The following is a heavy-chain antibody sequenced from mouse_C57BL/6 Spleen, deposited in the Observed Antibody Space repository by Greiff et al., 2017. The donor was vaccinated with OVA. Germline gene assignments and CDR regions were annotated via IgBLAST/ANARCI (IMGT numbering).Heavy chain of an antibody. CDR3: AIGYGSSLAWFAD. Sequence: QVQLQQSGAELVKPGASVTMSCTASGFTFTTYPIEWMKQNHGKSLEWIGNIHPDNDATKYTEKFKGKATLTVEKSSSTVYLELSRLTSDDSAVDYCAIGYGSSLAWFADWGKGTLVTVSA. D-gene: IGHD1-1*01. J-gene: IGHJ3*01. V-gene: IGHV1-47*01. CDR1: GFTFTTYP. CDR2: IHPDNDAT.